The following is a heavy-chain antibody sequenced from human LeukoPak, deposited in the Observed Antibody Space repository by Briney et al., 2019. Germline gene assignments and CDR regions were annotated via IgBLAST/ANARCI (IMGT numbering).Heavy chain of an antibody. Sequence: ASVKVSCKASGYTFTSYVISWVRQAPGQGLEWMGWISAYNGNTNYAQKLQGRVAMTTDASTSTAYMELRSLRSDDTAVYYCAREDVDTAMVNYYYYGMDVWGQGTTVTVSS. J-gene: IGHJ6*02. CDR3: AREDVDTAMVNYYYYGMDV. D-gene: IGHD5-18*01. CDR1: GYTFTSYV. CDR2: ISAYNGNT. V-gene: IGHV1-18*01.